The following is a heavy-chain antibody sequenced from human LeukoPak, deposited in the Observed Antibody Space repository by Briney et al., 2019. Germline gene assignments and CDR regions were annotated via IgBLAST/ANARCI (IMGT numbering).Heavy chain of an antibody. CDR2: INPNSGGT. D-gene: IGHD4-17*01. Sequence: AASVKVSCKASGYTFTGYYMHWVRQAPGQGLEWMGWINPNSGGTNYAQKFQGRVTMTRDTSISTAYMELSRLRSDDTAVYYCAREATTVTYYYYGMDVWGQGTTVTVSS. CDR3: AREATTVTYYYYGMDV. CDR1: GYTFTGYY. J-gene: IGHJ6*02. V-gene: IGHV1-2*02.